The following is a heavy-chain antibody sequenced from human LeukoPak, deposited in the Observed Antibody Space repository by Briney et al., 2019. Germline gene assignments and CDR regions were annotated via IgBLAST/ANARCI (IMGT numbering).Heavy chain of an antibody. J-gene: IGHJ4*02. Sequence: GGTLRLSCAASGITFSSYGMSWVRQAPGKGLEWVSAISTTGGSTYYADSVKGRFTISRDNSKNTLYLQMNSLRAEDTAVYYCARGRYCSSTSCYTNDYWGQGTLVTVSS. CDR1: GITFSSYG. CDR2: ISTTGGST. D-gene: IGHD2-2*02. V-gene: IGHV3-23*01. CDR3: ARGRYCSSTSCYTNDY.